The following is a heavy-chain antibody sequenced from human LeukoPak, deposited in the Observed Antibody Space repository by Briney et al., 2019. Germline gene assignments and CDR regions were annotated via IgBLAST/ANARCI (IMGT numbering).Heavy chain of an antibody. CDR2: INSKTDGGTT. D-gene: IGHD1-26*01. CDR1: GFTFSNAC. Sequence: PGGSLRLSCAASGFTFSNACMSWVRQAPGKGLEWVGRINSKTDGGTTDYATPVKGRFTISGDDSQNTLYLQMNSVKSEETAVYYCTTGAPRAYSGSYSNCWGQGTLVTVSS. CDR3: TTGAPRAYSGSYSNC. V-gene: IGHV3-15*01. J-gene: IGHJ4*02.